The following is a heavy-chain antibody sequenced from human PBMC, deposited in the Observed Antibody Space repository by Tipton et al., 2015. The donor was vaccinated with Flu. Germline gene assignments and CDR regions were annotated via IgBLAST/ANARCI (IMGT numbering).Heavy chain of an antibody. V-gene: IGHV4-38-2*01. D-gene: IGHD6-6*01. Sequence: GLVKPSETLSLTCAVSGDSISSGYFWAWIRQPPGKGLDYIGQISSSGSTNNNPSLKSRVTMSLDTSRNQVSLQLTSVTAADTAVYYCARHQSSSLLPFDYWDQGTLVTVSS. J-gene: IGHJ4*02. CDR3: ARHQSSSLLPFDY. CDR1: GDSISSGYF. CDR2: ISSSGST.